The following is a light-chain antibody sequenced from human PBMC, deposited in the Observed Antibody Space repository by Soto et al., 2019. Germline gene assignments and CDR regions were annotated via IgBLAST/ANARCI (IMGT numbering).Light chain of an antibody. CDR1: QSVLYSSNNENY. Sequence: DTVMTQSPDSLAVSLGERATINCRSSQSVLYSSNNENYLAWYQQKAGQPPKLLIYWASTRESGVPDRFSGSGSGTDFTLSISSLQAEDVAVYYCQQYYSTPRTFGGGTKVDIK. V-gene: IGKV4-1*01. J-gene: IGKJ4*01. CDR2: WAS. CDR3: QQYYSTPRT.